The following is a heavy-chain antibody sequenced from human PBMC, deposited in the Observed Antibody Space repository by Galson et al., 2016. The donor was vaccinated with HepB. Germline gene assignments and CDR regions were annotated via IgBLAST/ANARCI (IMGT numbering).Heavy chain of an antibody. CDR2: IWYDGSKK. V-gene: IGHV3-33*01. J-gene: IGHJ4*02. D-gene: IGHD1-26*01. CDR1: GFLFSTYG. CDR3: VRGTSMVGLDY. Sequence: SLRLSCAASGFLFSTYGMHWVRQPPGKGLEWVAVIWYDGSKKYYVDSVKGRFTISRDNSENGLHLQMNSLRAEDTAVYYCVRGTSMVGLDYWGQGTLVTVSS.